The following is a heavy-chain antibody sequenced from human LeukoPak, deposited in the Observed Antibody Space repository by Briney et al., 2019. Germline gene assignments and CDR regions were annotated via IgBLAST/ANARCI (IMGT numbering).Heavy chain of an antibody. D-gene: IGHD1-20*01. CDR3: AKEGKTRNWNYFQAKPVY. J-gene: IGHJ4*02. CDR1: GFTFSNYG. CDR2: IRYDGSNK. V-gene: IGHV3-30*02. Sequence: GGSLRLSCAASGFTFSNYGMHWVRQAPGKGLEWVAFIRYDGSNKYYADSVKGRFTISRDNSKNTLYLQMNSLRAEDTAVYYCAKEGKTRNWNYFQAKPVYWGQGTLVTVSS.